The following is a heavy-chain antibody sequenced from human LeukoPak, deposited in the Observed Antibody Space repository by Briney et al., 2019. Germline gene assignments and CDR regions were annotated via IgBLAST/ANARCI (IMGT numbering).Heavy chain of an antibody. J-gene: IGHJ4*02. CDR3: ARAGGYYYDSSGYFDY. CDR2: IYSGGST. Sequence: GGSLRLSCAASGFTVSSNYMSCIRQAPGKGLEWVSVIYSGGSTYYADSVKGRFTISRDNSKNTLYLQMNSLRAEDTAVYYCARAGGYYYDSSGYFDYWGQGTLVTVSS. CDR1: GFTVSSNY. V-gene: IGHV3-53*01. D-gene: IGHD3-22*01.